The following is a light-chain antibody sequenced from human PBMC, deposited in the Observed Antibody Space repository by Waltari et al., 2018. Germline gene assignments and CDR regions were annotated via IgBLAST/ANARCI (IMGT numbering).Light chain of an antibody. Sequence: SYELTQPLSVSVALGQTARMTCGGHTPGRKHGHWHQQKPGQAPVLVIYRDSNRPSGIPERFSGSNSGNTATLTISRAQAGDEADYYCQVWDSSFYVFGTGTKVTVL. V-gene: IGLV3-9*01. CDR1: TPGRKH. CDR2: RDS. J-gene: IGLJ1*01. CDR3: QVWDSSFYV.